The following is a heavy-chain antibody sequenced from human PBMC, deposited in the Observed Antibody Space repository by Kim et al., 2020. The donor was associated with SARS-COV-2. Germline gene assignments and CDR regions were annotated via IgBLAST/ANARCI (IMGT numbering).Heavy chain of an antibody. V-gene: IGHV2-70*11. CDR1: GFSLSTSGMC. D-gene: IGHD6-13*01. CDR2: IDWDDDK. CDR3: AWMCLKMGKESSGWYGAGDCYYCGMDV. J-gene: IGHJ6*02. Sequence: SGPTLVNPTQTLTLTCTFSGFSLSTSGMCVSWIRQPPGKALEWLARIDWDDDKYYSTSLKTRLTISKDTSKNQVVLTMTNMDPVDTATYYCAWMCLKMGKESSGWYGAGDCYYCGMDVWGQGTTVTVS.